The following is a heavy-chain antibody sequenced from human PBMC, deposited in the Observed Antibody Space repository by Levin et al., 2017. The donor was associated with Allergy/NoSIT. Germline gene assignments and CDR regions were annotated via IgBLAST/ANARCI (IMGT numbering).Heavy chain of an antibody. J-gene: IGHJ4*02. V-gene: IGHV3-11*01. Sequence: NPGGSLRLSCAASGFTFSDYYMSWIRRAPGKGLEWVSYISGSGSIIYYSDSVKGRFTISRDNAKNSLYLQLNSLRGEDTAVYFCARMDRCGADCYILDYWGQGTLVTVSS. CDR3: ARMDRCGADCYILDY. CDR1: GFTFSDYY. D-gene: IGHD2-21*02. CDR2: ISGSGSII.